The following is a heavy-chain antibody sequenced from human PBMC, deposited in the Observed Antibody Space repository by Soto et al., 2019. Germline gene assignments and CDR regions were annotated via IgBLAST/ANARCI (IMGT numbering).Heavy chain of an antibody. D-gene: IGHD6-13*01. CDR3: ARIVSSSWPLDY. J-gene: IGHJ4*02. Sequence: SGPTLVNPTETLTLTCTVSGFSLSNARMGVSWIRQPPGKALEWLAHIFSNDEKSYSTSLKSRLTISKHTSKSQVAHTMTNMDPVDTATYYCARIVSSSWPLDYWGQGTLVTVSS. V-gene: IGHV2-26*01. CDR1: GFSLSNARMG. CDR2: IFSNDEK.